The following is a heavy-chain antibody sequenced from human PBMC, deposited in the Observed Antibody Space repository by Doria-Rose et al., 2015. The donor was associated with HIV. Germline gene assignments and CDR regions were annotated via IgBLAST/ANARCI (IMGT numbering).Heavy chain of an antibody. Sequence: EISCKGSEYRFTSYWIGWARQMPGKGLECMGIIYPGDSATRYRPSFQGQVTMSVDKSNNTAYLQWSSLKASDSAMYYCARLKTAIDDYGDYTDKFYFDFWGQGTLVTVSS. CDR2: IYPGDSAT. CDR3: ARLKTAIDDYGDYTDKFYFDF. CDR1: EYRFTSYW. V-gene: IGHV5-51*01. D-gene: IGHD4-17*01. J-gene: IGHJ4*02.